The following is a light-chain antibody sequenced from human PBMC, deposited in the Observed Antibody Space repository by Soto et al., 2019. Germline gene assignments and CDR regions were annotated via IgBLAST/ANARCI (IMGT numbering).Light chain of an antibody. CDR3: QQRSNWPPYT. CDR2: DAS. Sequence: EIVLTQSPATLSLSPGERATLSCRASQSVSSYLSWYQQKPGQAPRRLLYDASNRATGSPARCIGSGSGTDFTLTIRHLEPAYFAVYYCQQRSNWPPYTFGQGTKLEIK. J-gene: IGKJ2*01. V-gene: IGKV3-11*01. CDR1: QSVSSY.